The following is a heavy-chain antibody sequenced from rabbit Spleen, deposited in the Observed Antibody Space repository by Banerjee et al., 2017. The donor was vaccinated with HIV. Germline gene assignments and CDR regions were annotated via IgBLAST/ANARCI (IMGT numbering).Heavy chain of an antibody. CDR2: IEPIFGST. J-gene: IGHJ4*01. CDR1: GFDFSSYG. V-gene: IGHV1S47*01. D-gene: IGHD6-1*01. CDR3: ARDDGSYDYIDVYFNL. Sequence: QEQLVESGGGLVQPGGSLKLSCKASGFDFSSYGVSWVRQAPEKGLEWIGYIEPIFGSTYYASWVNGRFTISSHNAQNTLYLQLNSLTAADTATYFCARDDGSYDYIDVYFNLWGPGTLVTVS.